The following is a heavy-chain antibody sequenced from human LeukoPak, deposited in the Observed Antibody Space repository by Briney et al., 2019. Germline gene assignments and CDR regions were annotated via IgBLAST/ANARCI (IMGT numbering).Heavy chain of an antibody. CDR1: GGTFSSYA. D-gene: IGHD3-10*01. Sequence: GSSVKVSCKASGGTFSSYAISWVRQAPGQGLEWMGGIIPIFGTANYAQKFQGRVTITTDESTSTAYMELSSLRSEDTAVYYCATGRYCSGSYYNYFYWGQGTLVTVSS. CDR3: ATGRYCSGSYYNYFY. CDR2: IIPIFGTA. J-gene: IGHJ4*02. V-gene: IGHV1-69*05.